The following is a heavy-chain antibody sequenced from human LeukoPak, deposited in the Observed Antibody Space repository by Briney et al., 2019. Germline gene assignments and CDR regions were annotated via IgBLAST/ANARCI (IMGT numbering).Heavy chain of an antibody. J-gene: IGHJ4*02. Sequence: GGSLRLSCAASGFTFSGSAMHWVRQASGKGLEWVGRISSKANGYATAYAASVKGRFTISRDDSKNTAYLQMNSLKTEDTAVYYCTRSPPRVSVWGSYRYTLYYFDYWGQGTLITVSS. CDR1: GFTFSGSA. CDR3: TRSPPRVSVWGSYRYTLYYFDY. D-gene: IGHD3-16*02. V-gene: IGHV3-73*01. CDR2: ISSKANGYAT.